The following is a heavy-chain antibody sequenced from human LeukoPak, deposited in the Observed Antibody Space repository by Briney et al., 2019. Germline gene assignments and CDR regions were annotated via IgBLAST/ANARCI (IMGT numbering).Heavy chain of an antibody. CDR2: ISGSGGGT. D-gene: IGHD3-10*01. CDR3: AKDSAPVMIRGVNWFDP. J-gene: IGHJ5*02. V-gene: IGHV3-23*01. CDR1: GFTFSSYA. Sequence: GGSLRLSCAASGFTFSSYAMTSIRQAPGKGLEYVSTISGSGGGTYYADSVKGRFTISRDNSMNTLYLQMNSLRAEDTAVYYCAKDSAPVMIRGVNWFDPWGQGTLVTVSS.